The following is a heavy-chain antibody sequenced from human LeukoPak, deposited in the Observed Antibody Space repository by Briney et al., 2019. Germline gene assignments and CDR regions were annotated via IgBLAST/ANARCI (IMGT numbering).Heavy chain of an antibody. CDR3: AREVTTANFDS. V-gene: IGHV4-30-4*08. CDR1: GGSVSGGDYY. D-gene: IGHD4-11*01. Sequence: TLSLTCTVSGGSVSGGDYYWSWIRQPPGKGLEWIGYIHYSGSTYYSPSLKSRVTISIDTSKNQFSLKLSSVTAADTAVYYCAREVTTANFDSWGQGTLVTVSS. J-gene: IGHJ4*02. CDR2: IHYSGST.